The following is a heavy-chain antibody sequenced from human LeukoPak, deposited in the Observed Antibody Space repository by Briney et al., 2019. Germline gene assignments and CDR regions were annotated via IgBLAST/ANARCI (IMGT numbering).Heavy chain of an antibody. CDR3: AKEGSGSFSLDY. V-gene: IGHV3-30-3*02. J-gene: IGHJ4*02. CDR1: GFTFSSYG. CDR2: ISYDGGTE. D-gene: IGHD2-15*01. Sequence: GGSLRLSCAASGFTFSSYGMHWVRQAPGKGLEWVAVISYDGGTENYAESLKGRFTISRDNSRNTLYLQMTGLGTDDTAVYYCAKEGSGSFSLDYWGQGTLVTVS.